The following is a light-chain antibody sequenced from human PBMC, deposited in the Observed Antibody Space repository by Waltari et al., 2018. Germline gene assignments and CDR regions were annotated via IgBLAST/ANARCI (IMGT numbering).Light chain of an antibody. CDR3: QQYYIAPWT. CDR2: WAS. V-gene: IGKV4-1*01. J-gene: IGKJ1*01. Sequence: DVVMTQSPDSLAVSLGERATINCKSTQSVSYSPDNKNYLAWFQHKPGQPPKLLIYWASTRESGVPDLFTGSVSGTDFTLTINSLQAEDVAVYYCQQYYIAPWTFGQGSKVEIK. CDR1: QSVSYSPDNKNY.